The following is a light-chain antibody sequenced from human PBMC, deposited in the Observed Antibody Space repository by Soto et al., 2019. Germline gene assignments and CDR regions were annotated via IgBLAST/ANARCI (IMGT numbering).Light chain of an antibody. CDR2: EVS. V-gene: IGLV2-14*01. J-gene: IGLJ1*01. Sequence: QSALTQPASVSGSPGQSITISCTGTSSDVGGYNYVSWYQQHPGKAPKLMIYEVSNRPSGVSNRFSGSKSGNTASLTISGLQAEYEADYYCSSYTSSSTLNVFGTGTNVTVL. CDR3: SSYTSSSTLNV. CDR1: SSDVGGYNY.